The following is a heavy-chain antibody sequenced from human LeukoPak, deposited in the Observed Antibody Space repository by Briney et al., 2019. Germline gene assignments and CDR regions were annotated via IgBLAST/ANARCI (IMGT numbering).Heavy chain of an antibody. CDR3: ARVWFGELSPYFDY. CDR1: VGSISSGGYY. J-gene: IGHJ4*02. V-gene: IGHV4-31*03. Sequence: SQTLSLTCTVSVGSISSGGYYWSWIRQHPGKGLEWIGYIYYSGSTYYNPSLKSRVTISVDTSKNQFSLKLSSVTAADTAVYYCARVWFGELSPYFDYWGQGTLVTVSS. D-gene: IGHD3-10*01. CDR2: IYYSGST.